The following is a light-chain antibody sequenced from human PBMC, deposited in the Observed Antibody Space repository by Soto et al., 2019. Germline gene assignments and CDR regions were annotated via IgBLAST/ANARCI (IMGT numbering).Light chain of an antibody. CDR2: RNN. CDR3: AAWDDSLSGQV. J-gene: IGLJ1*01. CDR1: SSNIGSNY. V-gene: IGLV1-47*01. Sequence: VLTQPPSASGTPGQRVTISCSGSSSNIGSNYVYWYQQLPGTAPKLLIYRNNQRPSGVPDRFSGSKSGTSASLAISGLRSEDEADYYCAAWDDSLSGQVFGTGTKVTV.